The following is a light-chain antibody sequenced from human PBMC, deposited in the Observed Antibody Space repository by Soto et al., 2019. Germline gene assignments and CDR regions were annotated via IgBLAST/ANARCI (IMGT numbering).Light chain of an antibody. CDR2: GNT. J-gene: IGLJ1*01. CDR1: SSNIGAGSD. CDR3: CSYAGSYTLYV. Sequence: QSVLTQPPSISGAPGQRVTISCTGSSSNIGAGSDVHWYHQLPGTAPKLLIYGNTNRPSGVPDRFSGSKSGTSASLAIAGLQTEDEGDYYCCSYAGSYTLYVFGTGTKVTVL. V-gene: IGLV1-40*01.